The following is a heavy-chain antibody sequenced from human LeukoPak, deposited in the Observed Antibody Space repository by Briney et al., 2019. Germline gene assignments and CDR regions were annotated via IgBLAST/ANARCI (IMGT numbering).Heavy chain of an antibody. V-gene: IGHV1-18*01. Sequence: ASVKVSCKTSGYSENFYGITWVRQVAGQGLEWMGWISAYNGNTNYAQKLKGRVTMTTDTSTSTAYMELRSLRSDDTAVYYCARGGFGVYYDSSGSPTFDYWGQGTLVTVSS. J-gene: IGHJ4*02. CDR1: GYSENFYG. D-gene: IGHD3-22*01. CDR2: ISAYNGNT. CDR3: ARGGFGVYYDSSGSPTFDY.